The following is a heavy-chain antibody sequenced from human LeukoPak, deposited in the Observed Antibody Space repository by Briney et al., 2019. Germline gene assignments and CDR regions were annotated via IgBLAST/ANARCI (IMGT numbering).Heavy chain of an antibody. V-gene: IGHV3-23*01. CDR2: ISGSGGST. CDR1: GFTFSSYA. CDR3: AKAFDYDSPYPFDP. D-gene: IGHD3-22*01. J-gene: IGHJ5*02. Sequence: GGSLRLSCAASGFTFSSYAMSWVRQAPGKGLEWVSAISGSGGSTYYADSVKGRFTISRDNSKNTLYLRMNSLGAEDTAVYYCAKAFDYDSPYPFDPWGQGTLVTVSS.